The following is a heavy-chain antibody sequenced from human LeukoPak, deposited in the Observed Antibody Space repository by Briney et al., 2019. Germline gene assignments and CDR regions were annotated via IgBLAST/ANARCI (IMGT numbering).Heavy chain of an antibody. CDR1: GFTFSNHW. CDR2: ISRGASRT. J-gene: IGHJ4*02. Sequence: PGGSLRLSCAASGFTFSNHWMHWVRQAPGKGLMWVSRISRGASRTDYADSVKGRFTISRDNSKNTLYLQMNSLRAEDTAVYYCARDRLGYDYVWGSYRFDYWGQGTLVTVSS. D-gene: IGHD3-16*02. CDR3: ARDRLGYDYVWGSYRFDY. V-gene: IGHV3-74*01.